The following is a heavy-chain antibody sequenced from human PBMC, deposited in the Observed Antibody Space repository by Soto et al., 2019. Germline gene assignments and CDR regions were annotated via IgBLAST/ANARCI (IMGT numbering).Heavy chain of an antibody. CDR2: IYSSGNT. D-gene: IGHD3-3*01. V-gene: IGHV4-4*07. CDR3: ARGQRFSDWFDP. J-gene: IGHJ5*02. Sequence: SETLSLTCSVSGGTISGCYWTWIQQPAGKGLEWIGRIYSSGNTKYNPSLQSRVTMSLDTSNNQFSLRLTSVTAADTAVYYCARGQRFSDWFDPWGQGTLVTVSS. CDR1: GGTISGCY.